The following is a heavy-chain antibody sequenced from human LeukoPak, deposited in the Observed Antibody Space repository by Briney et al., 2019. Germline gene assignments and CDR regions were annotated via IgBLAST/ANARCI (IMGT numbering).Heavy chain of an antibody. Sequence: SETLSLTCTVSGYSINSAYYWGWIRQPPGKGLEWIGSMYHSGSTYYNPSLQSRVTISVDTSKNQFSLKLSSVTAADTAVYYCARDSPENLGWFDPWGQGTLVTVSS. CDR3: ARDSPENLGWFDP. CDR2: MYHSGST. V-gene: IGHV4-38-2*02. J-gene: IGHJ5*02. D-gene: IGHD1-14*01. CDR1: GYSINSAYY.